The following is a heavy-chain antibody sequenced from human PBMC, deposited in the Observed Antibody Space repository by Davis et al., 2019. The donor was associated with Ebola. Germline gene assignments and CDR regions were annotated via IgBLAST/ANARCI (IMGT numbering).Heavy chain of an antibody. D-gene: IGHD5-24*01. CDR3: ARHGGIRDGYNYFDY. CDR2: IYYSGST. V-gene: IGHV4-30-4*01. CDR1: GGSISSGDYY. J-gene: IGHJ4*02. Sequence: PSETLSLTCTVSGGSISSGDYYWSWIRQPPGKGLEWIGYIYYSGSTYYNPSLKSRVTISVDTSKNQFSLKLSSVTAADTAVYYCARHGGIRDGYNYFDYWGQGTLVTVSS.